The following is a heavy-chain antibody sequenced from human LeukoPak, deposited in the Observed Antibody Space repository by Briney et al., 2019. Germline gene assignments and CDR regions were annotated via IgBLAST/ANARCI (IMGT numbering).Heavy chain of an antibody. CDR1: GGSISSYY. V-gene: IGHV4-59*08. CDR2: IYYSGST. D-gene: IGHD5-18*01. Sequence: SETLSLTCTVSGGSISSYYWSWIRQPPGKGLEWIGYIYYSGSTNYNPSLKSRVTISVDTSKNQFSLKLSSVTAADTAVYYCARHRGYSHGYIDYWGQGTLVTVSS. CDR3: ARHRGYSHGYIDY. J-gene: IGHJ4*02.